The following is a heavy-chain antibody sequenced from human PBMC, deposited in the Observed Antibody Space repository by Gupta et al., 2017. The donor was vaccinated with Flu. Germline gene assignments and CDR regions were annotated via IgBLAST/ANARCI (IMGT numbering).Heavy chain of an antibody. Sequence: QVQLQESGPGLVKPSQTLSLTCTVSGESISSGSYYWTWIRQPAGKGLEWIGRVYANGNSNYNSALGSRVTISIDVSKNQFSLKLTSVTDADSAVYYCARGDCGVNCPKFNWFDPWGQGTLVTVSS. D-gene: IGHD4/OR15-4a*01. CDR3: ARGDCGVNCPKFNWFDP. CDR2: VYANGNS. CDR1: GESISSGSYY. V-gene: IGHV4-61*02. J-gene: IGHJ5*02.